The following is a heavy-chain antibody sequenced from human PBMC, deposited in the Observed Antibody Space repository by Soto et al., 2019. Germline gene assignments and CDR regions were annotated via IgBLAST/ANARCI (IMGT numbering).Heavy chain of an antibody. Sequence: SETLSLTCAVSGYSISSGYYWGWIRQTPGKGLEWIASIYHSGSTYYNPSLKSRVTISVDTSKNQFSLKLTSVTAADTAVYYCARGAATVSPGWFDPWGQGIMVTVSS. J-gene: IGHJ5*02. D-gene: IGHD4-17*01. CDR3: ARGAATVSPGWFDP. CDR1: GYSISSGYY. CDR2: IYHSGST. V-gene: IGHV4-38-2*01.